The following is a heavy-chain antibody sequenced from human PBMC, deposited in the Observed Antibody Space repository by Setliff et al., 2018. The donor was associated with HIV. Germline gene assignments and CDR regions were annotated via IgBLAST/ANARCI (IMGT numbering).Heavy chain of an antibody. CDR3: ARGGALLWFGESRKNWFDP. D-gene: IGHD3-10*01. CDR2: MNPNSGNT. V-gene: IGHV1-8*02. Sequence: ASVKVSCKASGYTFTSYDINWVRQATGQGLEWMGWMNPNSGNTGYAQKFQGRVTMTRNTSISTAYMELSSLRSEDTAVYYCARGGALLWFGESRKNWFDPWGQGTLVTVSS. J-gene: IGHJ5*02. CDR1: GYTFTSYD.